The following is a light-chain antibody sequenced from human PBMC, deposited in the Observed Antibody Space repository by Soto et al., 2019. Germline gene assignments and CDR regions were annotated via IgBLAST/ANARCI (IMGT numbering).Light chain of an antibody. V-gene: IGLV2-14*01. J-gene: IGLJ1*01. Sequence: QSVLTQAASVSGSPGQSITISCTGTSSDVGNYNYVSWYQQQPGKAPKLMIYEVSNRSSGVSNRFSGTKSGNTASLTISGLQGEDEADYYCSSYTTTNTYVFGTGTKVTVL. CDR3: SSYTTTNTYV. CDR1: SSDVGNYNY. CDR2: EVS.